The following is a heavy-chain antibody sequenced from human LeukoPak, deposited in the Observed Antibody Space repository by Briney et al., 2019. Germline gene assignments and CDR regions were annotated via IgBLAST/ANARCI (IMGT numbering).Heavy chain of an antibody. CDR3: ARFKEGYVDY. J-gene: IGHJ4*02. D-gene: IGHD3-16*01. CDR2: ISSSSSYI. Sequence: GGSLRLSCAASGFTFSSYWMSWVRQAPGKGLEWVSSISSSSSYIYYADSVKGRFTTSRDNAKNSLYLQMNSLRAEDTAVYYCARFKEGYVDYWGQGTLVTVSS. CDR1: GFTFSSYW. V-gene: IGHV3-21*01.